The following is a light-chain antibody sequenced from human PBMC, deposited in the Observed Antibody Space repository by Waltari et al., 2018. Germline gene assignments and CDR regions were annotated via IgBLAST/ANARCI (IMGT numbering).Light chain of an antibody. J-gene: IGLJ3*02. CDR3: QTWGTGIRV. V-gene: IGLV4-69*01. CDR2: VRSDGSH. Sequence: QLVVTQSPSASASLGASVKLTCTLSSGHSNYAVAWHQQQPEKGPRYLMIVRSDGSHTEGTGIPVRFPGSSSGAERSLTISSLQSEDEADYYCQTWGTGIRVFGGGTKLTVI. CDR1: SGHSNYA.